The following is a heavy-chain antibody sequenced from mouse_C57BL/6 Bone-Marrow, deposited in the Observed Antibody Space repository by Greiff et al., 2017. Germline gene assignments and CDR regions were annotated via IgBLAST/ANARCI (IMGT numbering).Heavy chain of an antibody. Sequence: VQLQQSGAELVRPGASVKLSCTASGFNIKDDYMHWVKQRPEQGLEWIGWIDPENGDTEYASKFKGKATITADTSSNTAYLQLSSLTSEDTAVYYWTRGDPFYAMDYWGQGTSVTVSS. CDR3: TRGDPFYAMDY. V-gene: IGHV14-4*01. J-gene: IGHJ4*01. CDR1: GFNIKDDY. CDR2: IDPENGDT.